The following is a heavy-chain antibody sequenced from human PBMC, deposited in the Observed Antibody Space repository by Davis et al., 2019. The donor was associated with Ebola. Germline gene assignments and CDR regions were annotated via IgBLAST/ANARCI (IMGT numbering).Heavy chain of an antibody. D-gene: IGHD5-24*01. V-gene: IGHV3-48*03. CDR2: ISSSGNTI. CDR1: GFTFSSYE. Sequence: GGSLRLSCAASGFTFSSYEMDWVRQAPGKGLEWVSYISSSGNTIYYADSVKGRFTISRDNAKNSLYLQMNSLRAEDTAVYYCARQLPLQSYFDYWGQGTLVTVSS. J-gene: IGHJ4*02. CDR3: ARQLPLQSYFDY.